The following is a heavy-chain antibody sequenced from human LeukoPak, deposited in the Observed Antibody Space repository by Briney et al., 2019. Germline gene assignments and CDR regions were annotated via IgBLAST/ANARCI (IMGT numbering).Heavy chain of an antibody. CDR2: INPNSGGT. V-gene: IGHV1-2*02. CDR1: GYTFTSYG. D-gene: IGHD1-7*01. Sequence: ASVKVSCKASGYTFTSYGISWVRQATGQGLEWMGWINPNSGGTNYAQKFQGRVTMTRDTSISTAYMELSRLRSGDTAVYYCARMSGTPFDFDYWGQGTPVTVSS. CDR3: ARMSGTPFDFDY. J-gene: IGHJ4*02.